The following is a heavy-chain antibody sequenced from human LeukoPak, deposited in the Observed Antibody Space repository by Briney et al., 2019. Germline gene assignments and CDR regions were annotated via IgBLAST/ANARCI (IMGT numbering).Heavy chain of an antibody. J-gene: IGHJ4*02. D-gene: IGHD3-22*01. CDR1: GYTFTSYG. Sequence: ASVKVSCKAFGYTFTSYGISWVRQAPGQGLEWMGWISAYNGNTNYAQKLQGRVTMTTDTSTSTAYMELRSLRSDDTAVYYCARGDYYYDSSGYYPFDYWGQGTLVTVSS. CDR3: ARGDYYYDSSGYYPFDY. CDR2: ISAYNGNT. V-gene: IGHV1-18*01.